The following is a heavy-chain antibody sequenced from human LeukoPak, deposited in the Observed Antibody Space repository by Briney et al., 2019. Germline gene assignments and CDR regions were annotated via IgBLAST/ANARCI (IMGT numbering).Heavy chain of an antibody. CDR3: ARDTYSSSSWIDY. CDR2: INHSGST. V-gene: IGHV4-34*01. Sequence: SETLSLTCAVYGGSFSGYYWSWIRQPPGKGLEWIGEINHSGSTNYNPSLKSRITISVDTSKNQFSLKLSSVTAADTAVYYCARDTYSSSSWIDYWGQGTLVTVSS. J-gene: IGHJ4*02. D-gene: IGHD6-13*01. CDR1: GGSFSGYY.